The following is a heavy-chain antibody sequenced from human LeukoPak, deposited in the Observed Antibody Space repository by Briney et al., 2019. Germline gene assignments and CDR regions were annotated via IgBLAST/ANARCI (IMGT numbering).Heavy chain of an antibody. D-gene: IGHD3-9*01. CDR3: ARGHYDVLAASYKWTPDY. CDR2: ITSGGDYI. J-gene: IGHJ4*02. CDR1: GFTFNTFN. V-gene: IGHV3-21*01. Sequence: SGGSLRLSCAASGFTFNTFNMNWIRQAPGKGLEWVSSITSGGDYIYYADSVKGRFTTSRDNAKNSLSLQLNSLRVEDTAVYYCARGHYDVLAASYKWTPDYWGQGTLVTVSS.